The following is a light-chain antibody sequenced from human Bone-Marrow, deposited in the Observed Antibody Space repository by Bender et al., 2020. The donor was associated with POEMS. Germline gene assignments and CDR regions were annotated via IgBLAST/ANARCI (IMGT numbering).Light chain of an antibody. CDR1: DNELGDHNY. CDR2: DVN. CDR3: SSVADNIRV. V-gene: IGLV2-14*03. Sequence: QSALTQPASVSGSLGQSITISCTGTDNELGDHNYVSWYQQYSGKAPTLIIYDVNGRPAGVSRLFSGAEAGNTASLSISGREAEEEAYYRCSSVADNIRVFGGGTKLTVL. J-gene: IGLJ3*02.